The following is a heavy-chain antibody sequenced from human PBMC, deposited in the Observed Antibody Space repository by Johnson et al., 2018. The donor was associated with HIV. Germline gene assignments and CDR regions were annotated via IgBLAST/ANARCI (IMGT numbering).Heavy chain of an antibody. CDR2: IKQDGSEK. D-gene: IGHD6-6*01. Sequence: VQLVESGGGVVQPGRSLRLSCAASGFTFSSYWMSWVRQAPGKGLEWVANIKQDGSEKYYVDSVKGRFTISRDNSKNTLYLQMNSLRAEDTAVYYCARRGYSSSGGAFDIWGQGTMVTVSS. CDR1: GFTFSSYW. J-gene: IGHJ3*02. V-gene: IGHV3-7*01. CDR3: ARRGYSSSGGAFDI.